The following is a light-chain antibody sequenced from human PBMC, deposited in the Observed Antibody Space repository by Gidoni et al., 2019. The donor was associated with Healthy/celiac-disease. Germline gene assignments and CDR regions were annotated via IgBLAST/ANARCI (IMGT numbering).Light chain of an antibody. J-gene: IGKJ4*01. CDR1: QSVSSSY. CDR2: GAS. CDR3: QQYGSSPSLT. V-gene: IGKV3-20*01. Sequence: EIVLTQSPGTRSLSPGERATLSCSASQSVSSSYLAWYQQKPGQAPRLLIYGASSRATGIPDRFSGSGSGTDFTLTISRLEPEDFAVYYCQQYGSSPSLTFGGGTKVEIK.